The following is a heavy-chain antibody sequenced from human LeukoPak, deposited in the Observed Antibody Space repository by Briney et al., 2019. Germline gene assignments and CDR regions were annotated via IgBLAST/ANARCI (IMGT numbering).Heavy chain of an antibody. V-gene: IGHV3-23*01. Sequence: GGSLRLSCAASGFTFSSYAMSWVRQAPGKGLEWVSAISGSGGSTYYADSVKGRFTISRDNSKNTLYLQMNSLRAEDKAVYYCAKLGIVVVVAATTWFDPWGQGTLVTVSS. CDR1: GFTFSSYA. D-gene: IGHD2-15*01. CDR2: ISGSGGST. CDR3: AKLGIVVVVAATTWFDP. J-gene: IGHJ5*02.